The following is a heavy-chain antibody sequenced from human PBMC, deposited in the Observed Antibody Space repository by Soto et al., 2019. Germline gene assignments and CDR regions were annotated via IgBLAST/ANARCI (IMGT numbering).Heavy chain of an antibody. CDR1: GFTFSSYG. D-gene: IGHD2-2*01. CDR2: IWYDGSNK. Sequence: AGGSLRLSCAASGFTFSSYGMHWVRQAPGKGLEWVAVIWYDGSNKYYADSVKGRFTISRDNSKNTLYLQMNSLRAEDTAVYYCARDHCSSTSCYVGPVLFSTYGMDVWGQGTTVTVSS. CDR3: ARDHCSSTSCYVGPVLFSTYGMDV. J-gene: IGHJ6*02. V-gene: IGHV3-33*01.